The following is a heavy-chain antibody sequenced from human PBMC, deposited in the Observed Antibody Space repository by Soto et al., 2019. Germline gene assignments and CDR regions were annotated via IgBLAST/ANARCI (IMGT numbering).Heavy chain of an antibody. Sequence: SETLSLTCTVSGGSISSGGYYWSWIRQHPGKGLEWIGYIYYSGSTYYNPSLKSRVTISVDTSKNQFSPKLSSVTAADTAVYYCARGEAYYDFWSGYYTTNYYYYMDVWGKGTTVTVSS. CDR2: IYYSGST. D-gene: IGHD3-3*01. J-gene: IGHJ6*03. CDR1: GGSISSGGYY. CDR3: ARGEAYYDFWSGYYTTNYYYYMDV. V-gene: IGHV4-31*03.